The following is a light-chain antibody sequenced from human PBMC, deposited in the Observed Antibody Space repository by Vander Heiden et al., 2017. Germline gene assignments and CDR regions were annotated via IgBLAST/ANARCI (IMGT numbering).Light chain of an antibody. CDR1: NIGSKS. Sequence: SYVLTQPPSVSVVPGQTARITCGENNIGSKSVHWYQRKPGQAPVSVVYDNSDRPSGIPERFSGSNSGNTATLTISRVEAGDEADYYCQVWDSTSDQAVFGGGTKLTVL. CDR2: DNS. CDR3: QVWDSTSDQAV. J-gene: IGLJ2*01. V-gene: IGLV3-21*02.